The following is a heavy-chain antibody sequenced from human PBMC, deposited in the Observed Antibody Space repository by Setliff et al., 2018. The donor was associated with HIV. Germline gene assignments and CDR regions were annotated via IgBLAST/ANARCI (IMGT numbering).Heavy chain of an antibody. CDR3: ARQLDYTNGRYFDY. Sequence: PSETLSLTCTVSGDSIKSHHWSWIRQPAGKGLEWLAYTDASGDTNYNPSLRGRVIISLDTSNNQFSLNLNSVTAADTAVYYCARQLDYTNGRYFDYWGPGTLVTV. D-gene: IGHD4-4*01. CDR2: TDASGDT. CDR1: GDSIKSHH. V-gene: IGHV4-4*09. J-gene: IGHJ4*02.